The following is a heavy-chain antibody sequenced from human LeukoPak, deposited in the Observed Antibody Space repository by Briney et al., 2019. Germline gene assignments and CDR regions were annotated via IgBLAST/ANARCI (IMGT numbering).Heavy chain of an antibody. Sequence: SETLSLTCTVCGGSMNSTSYYWRWIRQPPGKGPDWIANIYYRGTTYYNPSSKSRVTISVDMSKNQFSLILRSVTAADTAVYYCARLGYSTGWYNSWGQGTLVTVSS. CDR2: IYYRGTT. J-gene: IGHJ5*01. D-gene: IGHD6-25*01. V-gene: IGHV4-39*01. CDR3: ARLGYSTGWYNS. CDR1: GGSMNSTSYY.